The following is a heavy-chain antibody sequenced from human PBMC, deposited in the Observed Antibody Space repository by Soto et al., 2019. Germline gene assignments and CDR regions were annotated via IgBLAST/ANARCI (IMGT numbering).Heavy chain of an antibody. J-gene: IGHJ5*02. V-gene: IGHV3-30*18. D-gene: IGHD6-6*01. CDR2: ISYDGSNK. CDR3: AKVVHEGFSVANWFDP. CDR1: GFTFSSYG. Sequence: QVQLVESGGGVVQPGRSLRLSCAASGFTFSSYGMHWVRQAPGKGLEWVAVISYDGSNKYYADSVKGRFTISRDNSKNTLYLQMNSLRAEDTAVYYCAKVVHEGFSVANWFDPWGQGTLVTVSS.